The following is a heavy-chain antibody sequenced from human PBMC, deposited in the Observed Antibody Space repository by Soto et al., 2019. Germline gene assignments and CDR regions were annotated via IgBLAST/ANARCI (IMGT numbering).Heavy chain of an antibody. CDR3: ARQRDYYDTSGDSYFDY. CDR1: GGSISSTNYF. CDR2: IHYSGST. Sequence: QLQLQESGPRLVKPSETLSLTCTVSGGSISSTNYFWGWIRQPPGKGLEWIGSIHYSGSTYYNPSLKRLVTVSVDPSKTQFSLKLTSVTAADTAVYYCARQRDYYDTSGDSYFDYWGQGTLVTVSS. D-gene: IGHD3-22*01. V-gene: IGHV4-39*01. J-gene: IGHJ4*02.